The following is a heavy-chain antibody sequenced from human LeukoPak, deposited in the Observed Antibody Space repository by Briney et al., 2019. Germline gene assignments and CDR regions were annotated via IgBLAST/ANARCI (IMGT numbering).Heavy chain of an antibody. D-gene: IGHD3-10*01. V-gene: IGHV3-30*04. CDR2: ISHDVKTT. CDR3: VKEAYYGWGSSPTFYFDY. J-gene: IGHJ4*02. CDR1: GFSFSDSV. Sequence: GKSLGLSCVASGFSFSDSVIHWVRQAPGKGLEWVAVISHDVKTTYYADSAKGRFTISRDNSRNTVFLQMNRLRPEGTAVYYCVKEAYYGWGSSPTFYFDYWGQGTRVTVSS.